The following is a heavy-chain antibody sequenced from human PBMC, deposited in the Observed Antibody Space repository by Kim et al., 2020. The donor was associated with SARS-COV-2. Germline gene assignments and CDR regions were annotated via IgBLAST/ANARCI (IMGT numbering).Heavy chain of an antibody. D-gene: IGHD3-10*01. CDR3: ARGYYGASDY. V-gene: IGHV1-3*01. Sequence: TRYSQQFQGRVNITRDTSASTAYMELSSLRSEDTAVYYCARGYYGASDYWGQGTLVTVSS. CDR2: T. J-gene: IGHJ4*02.